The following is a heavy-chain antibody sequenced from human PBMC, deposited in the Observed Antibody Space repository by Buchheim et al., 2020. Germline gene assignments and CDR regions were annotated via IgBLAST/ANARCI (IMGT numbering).Heavy chain of an antibody. V-gene: IGHV3-23*01. D-gene: IGHD3-3*01. J-gene: IGHJ2*01. CDR2: ISGSGGST. Sequence: EVQLLESGGGLVQPGGSLRLSCAASGFTFSSYAMSWVRQAPGKGLEWVSAISGSGGSTYYADSVKGRFTISRDNSKKKLYLQMNSLRAEDTAVYYCAKVLYDFWSGSYWYFDLWGRGTL. CDR1: GFTFSSYA. CDR3: AKVLYDFWSGSYWYFDL.